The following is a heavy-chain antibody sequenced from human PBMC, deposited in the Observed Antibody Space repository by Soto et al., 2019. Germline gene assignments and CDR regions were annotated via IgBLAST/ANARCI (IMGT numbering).Heavy chain of an antibody. J-gene: IGHJ4*02. Sequence: SETLSLTCAVYGGSFSGYYWSWIRQPPVKGLEWIGEINHSGSTNYNPSLKSRVTISVDTSKNQFSLKPSSVTAADTAVYYCAREKGYYHDSSGPFDYWGLGTLVTVSS. CDR2: INHSGST. V-gene: IGHV4-34*01. D-gene: IGHD3-22*01. CDR3: AREKGYYHDSSGPFDY. CDR1: GGSFSGYY.